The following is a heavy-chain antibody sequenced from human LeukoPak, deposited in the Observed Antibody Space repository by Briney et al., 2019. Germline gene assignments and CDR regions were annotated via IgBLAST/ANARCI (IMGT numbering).Heavy chain of an antibody. CDR3: ARGRPGYSSSWYGDY. V-gene: IGHV1-2*02. CDR1: GYTFTGYY. CDR2: INPNSGGT. D-gene: IGHD6-13*01. Sequence: ASVKVSCKASGYTFTGYYMHWVRQAPGQGLEWMGWINPNSGGTNYAQKFQGRVTMTRNTSISTAYLELSSLRSEDTAVYYCARGRPGYSSSWYGDYWGQGTLVTVSS. J-gene: IGHJ4*02.